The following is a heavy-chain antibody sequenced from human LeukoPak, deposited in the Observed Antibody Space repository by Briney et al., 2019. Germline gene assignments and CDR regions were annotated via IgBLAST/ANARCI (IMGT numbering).Heavy chain of an antibody. V-gene: IGHV3-23*01. J-gene: IGHJ4*02. CDR3: ARGGSIAARPIDY. D-gene: IGHD6-6*01. CDR1: GFTFSSYA. CDR2: ISAGGGST. Sequence: GGSLRLSCAASGFTFSSYAMNWVRQAPGKGLEWVSSISAGGGSTYYADSVKGRFTISRDNSKNTLFLQMGSLRAEDMAVYYCARGGSIAARPIDYWGQGTLVTVSS.